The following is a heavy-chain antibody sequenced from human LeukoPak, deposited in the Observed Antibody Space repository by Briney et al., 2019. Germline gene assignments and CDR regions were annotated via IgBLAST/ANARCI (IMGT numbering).Heavy chain of an antibody. D-gene: IGHD6-19*01. CDR2: ISTTGDT. Sequence: PGGSLRLSCAASGFIFSRYDMHWARQPTGKGLEWVSAISTTGDTYYTGSVRGRFTISRENAKNSLYLQMKNLRAGDPALYYCARVLVAGTWDFDIWGQGTMVTVSS. J-gene: IGHJ3*02. CDR3: ARVLVAGTWDFDI. CDR1: GFIFSRYD. V-gene: IGHV3-13*04.